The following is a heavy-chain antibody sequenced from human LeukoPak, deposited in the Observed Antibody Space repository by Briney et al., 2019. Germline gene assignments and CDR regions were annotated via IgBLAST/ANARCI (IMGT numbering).Heavy chain of an antibody. Sequence: ASVKVSRKASGYTFTHYGISSVGQAPGQGLEWMGWINAYNGNTNYGKKLEGRVTMTTDTSTNTVNMKLRSLRSDDTAVYYCARDRVTYYDYVWGGYRSTLLDYWGQGTLVTASS. CDR3: ARDRVTYYDYVWGGYRSTLLDY. V-gene: IGHV1-18*01. J-gene: IGHJ4*02. CDR2: INAYNGNT. CDR1: GYTFTHYG. D-gene: IGHD3-16*02.